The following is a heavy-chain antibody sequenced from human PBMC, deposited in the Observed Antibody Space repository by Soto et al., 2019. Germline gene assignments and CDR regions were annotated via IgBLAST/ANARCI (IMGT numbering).Heavy chain of an antibody. Sequence: QVQLVESGGGVVQPGRSLRLSCAASGFTFSSNGMHWVRQAPGKGLEWVAVIWYDGSNKYYADSVKGRFTISRDNSKNTLFLEMNSLRAEDTAVYYCARDSYGEDYWGRGSLVTVSA. CDR2: IWYDGSNK. J-gene: IGHJ4*02. V-gene: IGHV3-33*01. CDR1: GFTFSSNG. CDR3: ARDSYGEDY. D-gene: IGHD4-17*01.